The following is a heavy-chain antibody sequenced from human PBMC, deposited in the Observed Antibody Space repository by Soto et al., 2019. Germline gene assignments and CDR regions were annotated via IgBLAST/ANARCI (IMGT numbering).Heavy chain of an antibody. CDR2: IKQDGSEK. V-gene: IGHV3-7*03. CDR1: GFTFTSFW. D-gene: IGHD5-12*01. J-gene: IGHJ4*02. Sequence: EVQLVESGVGLVLPGGYLRLSCEAPGFTFTSFWMSWVRQSPVKGLDWVAIIKQDGSEKYYVDSVKGRFTAYIDNAKKSLYLQINILRPEDTAVDDCVRGYSEFTANFDYWRKVTLVTASA. CDR3: VRGYSEFTANFDY.